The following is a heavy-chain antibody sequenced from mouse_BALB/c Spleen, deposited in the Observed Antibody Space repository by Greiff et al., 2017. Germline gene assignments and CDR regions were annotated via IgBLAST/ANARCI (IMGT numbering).Heavy chain of an antibody. V-gene: IGHV1-5*01. Sequence: VQLQQSGTVLARPGASVKMSCKASGYTFTSYWMHWVKQRPGQGLEWIGAIYPGNSDTSYNQKFKGKAKLTAVTSTSTAYMELSSLTNEDSAVYYCTRGRYDEGVSWFAYWGQGTLVTVSA. CDR1: GYTFTSYW. J-gene: IGHJ3*01. D-gene: IGHD2-14*01. CDR2: IYPGNSDT. CDR3: TRGRYDEGVSWFAY.